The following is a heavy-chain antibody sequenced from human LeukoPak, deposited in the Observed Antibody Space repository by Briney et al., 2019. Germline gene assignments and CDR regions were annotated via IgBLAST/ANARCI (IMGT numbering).Heavy chain of an antibody. D-gene: IGHD5-12*01. J-gene: IGHJ4*02. CDR1: GFTFDDHG. CDR3: AKGAQSGYSFGYYFDS. V-gene: IGHV3-9*01. Sequence: HPGGSLRLSCAASGFTFDDHGMLWVRQAPGKGLEWVSCISWKSGSKGYADSVKGRFTISRDNAKNSAYLQMNSLRVEDTALYYCAKGAQSGYSFGYYFDSGGRGTLVTVSS. CDR2: ISWKSGSK.